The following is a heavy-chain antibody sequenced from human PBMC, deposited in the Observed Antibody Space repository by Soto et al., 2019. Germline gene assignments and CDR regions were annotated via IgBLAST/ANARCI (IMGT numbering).Heavy chain of an antibody. Sequence: QVQLQESGPGLVEPSQTLSLTCNVSGGSISRGDYYWSWIRQPPGKGLEWIGNIYHSGRTHYSPSLKSRVSISVDTSKNQFSLKLSSVTAADTAVYYCARGGHEVSSYYYYGMDVWGQGTTVTVSS. CDR3: ARGGHEVSSYYYYGMDV. D-gene: IGHD2-15*01. J-gene: IGHJ6*02. V-gene: IGHV4-30-4*01. CDR2: IYHSGRT. CDR1: GGSISRGDYY.